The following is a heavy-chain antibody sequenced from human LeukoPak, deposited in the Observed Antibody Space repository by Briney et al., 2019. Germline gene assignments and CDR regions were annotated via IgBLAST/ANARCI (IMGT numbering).Heavy chain of an antibody. V-gene: IGHV4-38-2*02. D-gene: IGHD6-19*01. CDR1: GYSISSGYY. CDR3: ARDDLIAVAGTGVDY. J-gene: IGHJ4*02. CDR2: IYHSGST. Sequence: SETLSLTCTVSGYSISSGYYWGWIRQPPGKGLEWIGSIYHSGSTYYNQSLKSRVTISVDTSKNQFSLKLSSVTAADTAVYYCARDDLIAVAGTGVDYWGQGTLVTVSS.